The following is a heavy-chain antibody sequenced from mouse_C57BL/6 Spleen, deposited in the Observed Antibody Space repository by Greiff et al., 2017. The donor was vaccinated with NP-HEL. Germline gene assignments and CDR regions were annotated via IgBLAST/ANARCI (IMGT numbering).Heavy chain of an antibody. CDR2: IYPGSGNT. V-gene: IGHV1-76*01. CDR1: GYTFTDYY. D-gene: IGHD2-4*01. Sequence: VQLQESGAELVRPGASVKLSCKASGYTFTDYYINWVKQRPGQGLEWIARIYPGSGNTYYNEKFKGKATLTAEKSSSTAYMQLSSLTSEDSAVYFCAREAYYDYGAWFAYWGQGTLVTVSA. CDR3: AREAYYDYGAWFAY. J-gene: IGHJ3*01.